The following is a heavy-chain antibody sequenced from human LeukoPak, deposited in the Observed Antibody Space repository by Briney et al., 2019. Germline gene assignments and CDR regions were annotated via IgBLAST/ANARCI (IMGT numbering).Heavy chain of an antibody. CDR3: ARVQLGSGSYYDY. CDR1: GGSISSISYY. J-gene: IGHJ4*02. D-gene: IGHD1-26*01. Sequence: SETLSLTCTVSGGSISSISYYWGWIRQPPGKGLEWIGSIYYSGSTYYNPSLKSRVTISVDTSKNQFSLKLSSVTAADTAVYYCARVQLGSGSYYDYWGQGTLVTVSS. CDR2: IYYSGST. V-gene: IGHV4-39*07.